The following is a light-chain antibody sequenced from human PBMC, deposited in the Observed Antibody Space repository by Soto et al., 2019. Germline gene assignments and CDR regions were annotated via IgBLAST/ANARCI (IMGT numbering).Light chain of an antibody. CDR3: GAWDGSLGAVV. J-gene: IGLJ2*01. CDR2: DNN. V-gene: IGLV1-51*01. CDR1: SSNIGNNY. Sequence: QSVLTQPPSVSAAPGQKVTISCSGSSSNIGNNYVFWYQQLPGTAPKLLIYDNNKRPSGIPDRFSGSKSGTSATLGITGLQTGDEADYYCGAWDGSLGAVVFGGGTKLTVL.